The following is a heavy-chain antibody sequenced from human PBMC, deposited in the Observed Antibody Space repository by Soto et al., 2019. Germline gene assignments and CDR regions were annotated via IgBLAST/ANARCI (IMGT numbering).Heavy chain of an antibody. CDR1: GYTFTSYG. Sequence: ASVKVSCKASGYTFTSYGISWVRQAPGQGLERMGWISAYNGNTNYAQKLQGRVTMTTDTSTSTAYMELRSLRSDDTAVYYCARGVLVGATGLYGMDVWGQGTTVTVSS. D-gene: IGHD1-26*01. CDR3: ARGVLVGATGLYGMDV. CDR2: ISAYNGNT. J-gene: IGHJ6*02. V-gene: IGHV1-18*04.